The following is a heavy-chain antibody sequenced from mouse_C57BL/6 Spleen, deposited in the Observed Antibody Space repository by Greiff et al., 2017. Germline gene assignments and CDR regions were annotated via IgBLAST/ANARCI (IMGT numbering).Heavy chain of an antibody. CDR3: TRVDLLTRYFDV. CDR1: GFTFSSYA. V-gene: IGHV5-9-1*02. CDR2: ISSGGDYI. Sequence: EVKLVESGEGLVKPGGSLKLSCAASGFTFSSYAMSWVRQTPEKRLEWVAYISSGGDYIYYADTVKGRFTISRDNARNTLYLQLSSLKSENTAMYYCTRVDLLTRYFDVWGTGSTVTVAS. J-gene: IGHJ1*03. D-gene: IGHD2-1*01.